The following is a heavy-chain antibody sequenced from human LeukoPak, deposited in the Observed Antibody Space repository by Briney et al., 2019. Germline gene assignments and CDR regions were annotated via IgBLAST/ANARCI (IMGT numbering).Heavy chain of an antibody. CDR3: ARGRLHTNDMDV. D-gene: IGHD4-11*01. Sequence: GASVKVSCKASGGTFSSYAISWVRQAPGQGLEWMGGIIPIFGTANYAQKFQGRVTITADESTSTAYMELSSLRSEDTAVYYCARGRLHTNDMDVWGQGTTVTVSS. J-gene: IGHJ6*02. CDR1: GGTFSSYA. V-gene: IGHV1-69*13. CDR2: IIPIFGTA.